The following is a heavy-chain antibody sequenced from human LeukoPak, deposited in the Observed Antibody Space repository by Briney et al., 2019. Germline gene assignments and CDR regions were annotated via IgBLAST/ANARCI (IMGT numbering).Heavy chain of an antibody. CDR2: INPSSGGT. Sequence: ASVKVSCKASGYTFTDYYIHWVRQAPGQGLEWMGWINPSSGGTNFAQKFQGRVTMTRDTSISTAYMELSRLRSDDTAVYYCARGNRELDYWGQGTLVTVSS. CDR3: ARGNRELDY. V-gene: IGHV1-2*02. J-gene: IGHJ4*02. CDR1: GYTFTDYY.